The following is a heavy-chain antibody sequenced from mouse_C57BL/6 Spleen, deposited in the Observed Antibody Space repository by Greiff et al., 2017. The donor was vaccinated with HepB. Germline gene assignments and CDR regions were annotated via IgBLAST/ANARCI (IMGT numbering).Heavy chain of an antibody. D-gene: IGHD1-1*01. CDR2: IWTGGGT. Sequence: VQLVESGPGLVAPSQSLSITCTVSGFSLTSYAISWVRQPPGKGLEWLGVIWTGGGTNYNSALKSRLSISKDNSKSQVFLKMNSLQTDDTARYYCARNEDYYGSTSWFAYWGQGTLVTVSA. J-gene: IGHJ3*01. CDR3: ARNEDYYGSTSWFAY. CDR1: GFSLTSYA. V-gene: IGHV2-9-1*01.